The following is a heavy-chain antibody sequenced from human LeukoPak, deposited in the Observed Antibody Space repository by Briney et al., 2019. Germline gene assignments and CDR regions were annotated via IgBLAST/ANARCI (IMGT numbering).Heavy chain of an antibody. CDR2: ISYDGSNR. V-gene: IGHV3-30*18. D-gene: IGHD3-9*01. CDR3: AKSARSPKLRYFDWLLSGAFDI. J-gene: IGHJ3*02. CDR1: GFIFSSYG. Sequence: GGSLRLSCAASGFIFSSYGMHWVRQAPGKGLEWVAVISYDGSNRYYADSVKGRFTISRDNSKNTLYLQMNSLRAEDTAVYYCAKSARSPKLRYFDWLLSGAFDIWGQGTMVTVSS.